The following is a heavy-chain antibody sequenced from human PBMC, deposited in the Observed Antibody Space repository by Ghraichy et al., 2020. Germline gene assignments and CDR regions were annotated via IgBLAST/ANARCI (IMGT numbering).Heavy chain of an antibody. CDR3: ARATLTDGMDV. Sequence: SETLSLTCAVYGGSLSGHYWTWIRQPPGKGLEWIGEINHSGSTHYNPSLKSRVALSVDMSKNQVSLRLSSVTAADTAVYYCARATLTDGMDVWGQGTTVTVSS. D-gene: IGHD3-16*01. V-gene: IGHV4-34*01. CDR1: GGSLSGHY. CDR2: INHSGST. J-gene: IGHJ6*02.